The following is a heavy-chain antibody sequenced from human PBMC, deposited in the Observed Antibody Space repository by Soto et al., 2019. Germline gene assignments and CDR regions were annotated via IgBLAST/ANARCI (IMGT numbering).Heavy chain of an antibody. V-gene: IGHV3-48*03. CDR1: GFTFSSYE. Sequence: GGSLRLSCAASGFTFSSYEMNWVRQAPGKGLEWVSYISSSGSTIYYADSVKGRFTISRDNAKNTLYLQMNSLRAEDKAGDYCASRFHESSGFDYWGQGTLVTVSS. J-gene: IGHJ4*02. CDR2: ISSSGSTI. D-gene: IGHD3-22*01. CDR3: ASRFHESSGFDY.